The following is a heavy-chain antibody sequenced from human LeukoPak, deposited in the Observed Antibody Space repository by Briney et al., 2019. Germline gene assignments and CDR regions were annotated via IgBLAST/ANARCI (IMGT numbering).Heavy chain of an antibody. CDR1: GGSFSGYY. CDR2: INHSGST. J-gene: IGHJ4*02. D-gene: IGHD3-9*01. Sequence: PSETLSLTCAVYGGSFSGYYWSWIRQPPGKGLGWIGEINHSGSTNYNPSLKSRVTISVDTSKNQFSLKLSSVTAADTAVYYCARVFRLYYDILTGYYDYWGQGTLVTVSS. V-gene: IGHV4-34*01. CDR3: ARVFRLYYDILTGYYDY.